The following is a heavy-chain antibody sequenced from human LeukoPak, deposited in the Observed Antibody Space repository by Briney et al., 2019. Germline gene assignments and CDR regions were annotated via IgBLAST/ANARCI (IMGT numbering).Heavy chain of an antibody. V-gene: IGHV1-18*01. CDR2: ISAYNGNT. D-gene: IGHD2-2*01. CDR1: GYTFTSYG. J-gene: IGHJ4*02. Sequence: ASVKVSCKASGYTFTSYGMSWVRQAPRQGLEWMGCISAYNGNTNYAQKLQGRVTMTTDTATSTAYMELRSLRSDETAVDYCARDHPGPLVVVAAAAIDYWGEGTLVTVS. CDR3: ARDHPGPLVVVAAAAIDY.